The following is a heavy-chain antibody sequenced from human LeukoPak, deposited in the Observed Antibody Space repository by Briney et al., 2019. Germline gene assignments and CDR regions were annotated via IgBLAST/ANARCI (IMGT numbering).Heavy chain of an antibody. CDR2: INHSGST. V-gene: IGHV4-34*01. Sequence: SETLSLTCAVYGGSFSGYYWSWIRQPPGKGLEWIGEINHSGSTNYNPSLKSRVTISVDTSKNQFSLKLSSVTAADTAVYYCARLRVAPFGAFDIWGQGTMVTVSS. CDR1: GGSFSGYY. J-gene: IGHJ3*02. D-gene: IGHD3-10*01. CDR3: ARLRVAPFGAFDI.